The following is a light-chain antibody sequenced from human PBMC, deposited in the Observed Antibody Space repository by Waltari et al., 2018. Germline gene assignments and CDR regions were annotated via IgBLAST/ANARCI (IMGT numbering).Light chain of an antibody. CDR3: AAWDDSLKTVI. CDR2: SDN. Sequence: QSVLTQPPSASGTPGQRVTISCSGSSSNIGSNTVNWYQQLPGTAPKLLIYSDNQRPSGGPDRFSGSKSGTSASRAISGLQSEDEADYYCAAWDDSLKTVIFGGGTKLTVL. CDR1: SSNIGSNT. V-gene: IGLV1-44*01. J-gene: IGLJ2*01.